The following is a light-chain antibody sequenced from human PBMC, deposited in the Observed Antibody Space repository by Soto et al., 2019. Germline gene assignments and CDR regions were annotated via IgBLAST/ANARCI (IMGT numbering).Light chain of an antibody. CDR3: QSYDSSLSGHVV. J-gene: IGLJ2*01. Sequence: QSVLTQPPSVSGAPGQRVTISCTGSSSNIGARYDVHWYQQLPGTAPKLLIYGNSNRPSGVPDRFSGSKSGTSASLAITGLQAEDEADYYCQSYDSSLSGHVVFGGGTKLTVL. V-gene: IGLV1-40*01. CDR1: SSNIGARYD. CDR2: GNS.